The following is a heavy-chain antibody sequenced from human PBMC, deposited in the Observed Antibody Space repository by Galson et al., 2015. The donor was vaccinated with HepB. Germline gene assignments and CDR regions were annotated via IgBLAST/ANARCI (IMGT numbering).Heavy chain of an antibody. CDR3: VKMGGYYFSSAFYI. D-gene: IGHD3-22*01. Sequence: SLRLSCAASGFTFSDYGMTWVRQAPGKGLEWVSSISGSGGSIYYADSVKGRFTISRDNSKKILHLQMNSLRAEDTAVYYCVKMGGYYFSSAFYIWGQGTMVTVSS. CDR2: ISGSGGSI. CDR1: GFTFSDYG. V-gene: IGHV3-23*01. J-gene: IGHJ3*02.